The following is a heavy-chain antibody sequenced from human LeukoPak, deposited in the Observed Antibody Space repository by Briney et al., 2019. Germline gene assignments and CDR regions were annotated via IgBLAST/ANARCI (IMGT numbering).Heavy chain of an antibody. CDR3: ARDIEMATIYGAFDI. V-gene: IGHV5-51*01. J-gene: IGHJ3*02. CDR2: IYPGDPDS. D-gene: IGHD5-24*01. Sequence: GESLKISCKGSGYSFTSYWIAWVRQMPGKGLEWMGIIYPGDPDSRYSPSFQGQVTISADKSITTAYLQWSSLKASDTAMYYCARDIEMATIYGAFDIWGQGTMVTVSS. CDR1: GYSFTSYW.